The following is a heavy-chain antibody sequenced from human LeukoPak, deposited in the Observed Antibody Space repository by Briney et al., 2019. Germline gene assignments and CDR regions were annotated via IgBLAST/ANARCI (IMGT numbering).Heavy chain of an antibody. CDR2: TYYRSKWYN. CDR1: GDSVSSNSAA. Sequence: SQTLSLTCATSGDSVSSNSAAWNWIRQSPSRGLEWLGRTYYRSKWYNDYAVSVKSRITINPDTSKNQFSLQLNSVTPEDAAVYYCARGRRYCSGGSCYPTGRYYYGMDVWGQGTTVTVSS. V-gene: IGHV6-1*01. D-gene: IGHD2-15*01. J-gene: IGHJ6*02. CDR3: ARGRRYCSGGSCYPTGRYYYGMDV.